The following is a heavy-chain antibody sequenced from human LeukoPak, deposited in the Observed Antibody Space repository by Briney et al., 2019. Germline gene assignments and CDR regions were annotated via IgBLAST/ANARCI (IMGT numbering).Heavy chain of an antibody. CDR1: GGSVTSTNW. D-gene: IGHD6-25*01. V-gene: IGHV4-4*02. J-gene: IGHJ4*02. CDR3: AREGGFYRPLDY. CDR2: VHLDGRT. Sequence: PSETLSLTCDVSGGSVTSTNWWTWFRQPPGKGLEWIGEVHLDGRTNYNPSLKSRLVMSADLPENHITLKLTSVTAADTAVYYCAREGGFYRPLDYSGQGTLVTVSS.